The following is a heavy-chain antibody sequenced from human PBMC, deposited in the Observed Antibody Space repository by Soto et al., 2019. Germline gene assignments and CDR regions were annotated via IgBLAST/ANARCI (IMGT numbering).Heavy chain of an antibody. CDR1: GFPFSNCA. J-gene: IGHJ3*01. D-gene: IGHD3-3*01. CDR3: VRPIFEGVNDAFDV. CDR2: VSVSGSVT. V-gene: IGHV3-23*01. Sequence: EMQLLESGGHLVQPGGSLRLSCAASGFPFSNCAMAWVRQAPGKGLEWVSAVSVSGSVTYYADSVKGRFTISRDNSKNMVYLQMNSLSAEDTAVYYCVRPIFEGVNDAFDVWGQGTMVTVSS.